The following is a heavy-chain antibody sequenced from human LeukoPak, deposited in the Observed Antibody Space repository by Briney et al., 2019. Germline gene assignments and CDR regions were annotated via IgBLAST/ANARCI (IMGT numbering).Heavy chain of an antibody. CDR2: INTDGSGT. Sequence: GGSLRLSCAASGFTFRTYWMHWVRQAPGKGLLWVSRINTDGSGTIYADSVRGRFTISRDNANNTLYLQMKSLRAEDTALYYCARAKPGGNWFDPWGQGTLVTVSS. J-gene: IGHJ5*02. D-gene: IGHD3-16*01. CDR1: GFTFRTYW. CDR3: ARAKPGGNWFDP. V-gene: IGHV3-74*01.